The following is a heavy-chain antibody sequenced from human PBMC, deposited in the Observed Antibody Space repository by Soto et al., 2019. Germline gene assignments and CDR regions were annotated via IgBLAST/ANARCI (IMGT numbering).Heavy chain of an antibody. CDR2: ISAFNGNT. CDR3: ARDRGVAPPVAGNTHYYYSRDV. CDR1: GYSFTNYG. J-gene: IGHJ6*03. V-gene: IGHV1-18*01. D-gene: IGHD6-19*01. Sequence: QDQLVQSGAEVKKPGASVTVSCKASGYSFTNYGVTWVRQAPGQGLEWMGWISAFNGNTHYAQNLQGRVTMTTDASTSTAYMELRSLRSDDTAVYYCARDRGVAPPVAGNTHYYYSRDVWGKGTTVTVSS.